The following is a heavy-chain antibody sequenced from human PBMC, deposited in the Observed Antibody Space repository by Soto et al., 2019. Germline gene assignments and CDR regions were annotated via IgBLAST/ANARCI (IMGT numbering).Heavy chain of an antibody. Sequence: QVQLGQSGAEVKKPGASVKVSCKASGYTFSNDAITWGRQAPGQGLEWLGWVTAYNGNTNSAQKFKGSVTMTTDTSLGPAQMEIRSLRYVGTAVYFCARASRYYWNYMRYWGQGTRVSVSS. CDR2: VTAYNGNT. CDR1: GYTFSNDA. J-gene: IGHJ4*02. CDR3: ARASRYYWNYMRY. V-gene: IGHV1-18*01. D-gene: IGHD1-7*01.